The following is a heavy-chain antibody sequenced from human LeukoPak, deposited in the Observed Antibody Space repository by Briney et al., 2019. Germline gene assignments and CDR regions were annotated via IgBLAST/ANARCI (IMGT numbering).Heavy chain of an antibody. CDR3: ARGHYDYQNAFDI. Sequence: SETLSLTCTVSGGSISSYYWSWIRQPPGKGLEWIGYIYYSGSTNYNPSLKSRVTISVDTSKNQFSLKLSSVTAADTAVYYCARGHYDYQNAFDIWGQGTMVTVSS. CDR1: GGSISSYY. CDR2: IYYSGST. D-gene: IGHD3-22*01. V-gene: IGHV4-59*08. J-gene: IGHJ3*02.